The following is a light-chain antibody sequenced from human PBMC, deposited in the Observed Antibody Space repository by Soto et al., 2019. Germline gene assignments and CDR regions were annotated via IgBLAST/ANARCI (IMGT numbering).Light chain of an antibody. CDR3: QQYNGYCT. J-gene: IGKJ1*01. CDR1: QSISDS. Sequence: DIQMTQSPSTLSASVGDRVTITCRASQSISDSLVWYQQKPGKAPKLLIYEASSLKSGVPSRFSCSRSGKEYTLTISSLQPDHFATYYCQQYNGYCTFGQGTKVEIK. CDR2: EAS. V-gene: IGKV1-5*03.